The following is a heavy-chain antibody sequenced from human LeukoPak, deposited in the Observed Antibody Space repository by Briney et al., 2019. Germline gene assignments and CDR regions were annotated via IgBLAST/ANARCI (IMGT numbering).Heavy chain of an antibody. CDR2: ISSSGSTI. V-gene: IGHV3-11*04. CDR3: ARTDGGIPLYYFDY. J-gene: IGHJ4*02. CDR1: GLTFSDYY. D-gene: IGHD3-16*01. Sequence: GGPLRLSCAASGLTFSDYYMSWIRQAPGKGLEWVSYISSSGSTIYYADSVKGRFTISRDNAKNSLYLQMNSLRAEDTAVYYCARTDGGIPLYYFDYWGQGTLVTVSS.